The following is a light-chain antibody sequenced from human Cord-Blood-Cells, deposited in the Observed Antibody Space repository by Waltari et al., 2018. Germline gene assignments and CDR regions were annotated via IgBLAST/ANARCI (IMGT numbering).Light chain of an antibody. CDR1: SSNVGSKY. V-gene: IGLV1-47*01. Sequence: QSVLTQPPSASGTPGQRVTISCSGSSSNVGSKYVYWYQQLPGTAPKLLIYRNNQRPSGVPDRFSGSKSGTSASLAISGLRSEDEADYYCAAWDDSLSGLWVFGGGTKLTVL. J-gene: IGLJ3*02. CDR2: RNN. CDR3: AAWDDSLSGLWV.